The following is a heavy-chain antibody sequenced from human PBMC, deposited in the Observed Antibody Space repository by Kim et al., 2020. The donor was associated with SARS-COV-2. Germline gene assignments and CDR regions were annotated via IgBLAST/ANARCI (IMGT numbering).Heavy chain of an antibody. V-gene: IGHV4-61*01. CDR2: IYYSGST. CDR1: GGSVSSGSYY. Sequence: SETLSLTCTVSGGSVSSGSYYWSWIRQPPGKGLEWIGYIYYSGSTNYNPSLKSRVTISVDTSKNQFSLKLSSVTAADTAVYYCARDGNSGMDVWGQGTT. CDR3: ARDGNSGMDV. J-gene: IGHJ6*02. D-gene: IGHD1-7*01.